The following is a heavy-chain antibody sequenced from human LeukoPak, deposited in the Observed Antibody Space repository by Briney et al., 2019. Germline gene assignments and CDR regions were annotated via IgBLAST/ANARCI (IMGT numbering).Heavy chain of an antibody. Sequence: GGSLTLSCAASGFTFSSYAMSWVRKPPGKGLELVSAISGSGGSRYYADSVHGRFTISRDNSKNALYLQMNSLRAEDTSVYYCAKEAGYSSGWYNYWGQGTLVTVSS. CDR2: ISGSGGSR. V-gene: IGHV3-23*01. J-gene: IGHJ4*02. CDR3: AKEAGYSSGWYNY. CDR1: GFTFSSYA. D-gene: IGHD6-19*01.